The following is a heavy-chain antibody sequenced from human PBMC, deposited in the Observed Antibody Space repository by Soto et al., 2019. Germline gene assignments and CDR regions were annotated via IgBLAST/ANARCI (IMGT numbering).Heavy chain of an antibody. CDR1: GDSISSADYY. D-gene: IGHD3-16*01. CDR2: IYYSGST. V-gene: IGHV4-30-4*01. J-gene: IGHJ4*02. Sequence: QVQLQESGPGLVKPSQTLSLTCTVSGDSISSADYYWSWIRLPPGKGLEWIGYIYYSGSTYYNPSLKSRVTISVDSSKNQFSLKLSSVTAADTAVYYCAREGASDVITLDGYKPIGFWGQGTLSPSPQ. CDR3: AREGASDVITLDGYKPIGF.